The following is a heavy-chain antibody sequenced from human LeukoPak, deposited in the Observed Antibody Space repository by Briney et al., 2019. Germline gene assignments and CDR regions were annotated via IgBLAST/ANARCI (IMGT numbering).Heavy chain of an antibody. CDR3: ARASKGGWLRDFDY. Sequence: KSSETLSLTCSVSGGSISSYYWSWIRQPAGKGLEWIGRISTSGSTNYNPSLTSRVAMSVDTSKNQFSLKLSSVTAADTAVYYCARASKGGWLRDFDYWGQGTLVTVSS. V-gene: IGHV4-4*07. D-gene: IGHD5-12*01. CDR2: ISTSGST. CDR1: GGSISSYY. J-gene: IGHJ4*02.